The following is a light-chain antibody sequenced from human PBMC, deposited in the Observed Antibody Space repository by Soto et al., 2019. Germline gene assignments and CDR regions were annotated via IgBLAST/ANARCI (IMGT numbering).Light chain of an antibody. Sequence: EIVMTQSPPTLSVSPGERSTLSCRASQSVSSNLAWYQQKPGQAPRLLIYGASTRATGVPTRFSGTGSGTEFALTISSLQSEDFAGYYCQQYDDWPPWTFGQGTKVEV. CDR3: QQYDDWPPWT. CDR2: GAS. J-gene: IGKJ1*01. CDR1: QSVSSN. V-gene: IGKV3-15*01.